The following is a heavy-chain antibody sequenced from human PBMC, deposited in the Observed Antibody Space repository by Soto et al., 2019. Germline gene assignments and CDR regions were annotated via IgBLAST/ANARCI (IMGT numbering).Heavy chain of an antibody. CDR3: AKDLGYSSGYYYYDAFDI. J-gene: IGHJ3*02. D-gene: IGHD3-22*01. Sequence: GGSLRLSCAASGFTFSSYAMSWVRQAPGKGLEWVSAVSGSGGSTYYADSVKGWFTISRDNSKNTLYLQMNSLRAEDTAVYYCAKDLGYSSGYYYYDAFDIWGQGTMVTVSS. CDR2: VSGSGGST. V-gene: IGHV3-23*01. CDR1: GFTFSSYA.